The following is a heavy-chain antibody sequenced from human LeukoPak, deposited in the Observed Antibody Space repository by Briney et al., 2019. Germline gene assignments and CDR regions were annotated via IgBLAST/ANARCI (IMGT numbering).Heavy chain of an antibody. Sequence: ASVKVSCKASGYTFTGYYMHWVRQAPGQGREWMGWISAYNGNTNYAQKLQGRVTMTTDTSTSTAYMELRSLRSDDTAVYYCAVGTEERVTDFDYWGQGTLVTVSS. D-gene: IGHD5-18*01. J-gene: IGHJ4*02. V-gene: IGHV1-18*04. CDR2: ISAYNGNT. CDR1: GYTFTGYY. CDR3: AVGTEERVTDFDY.